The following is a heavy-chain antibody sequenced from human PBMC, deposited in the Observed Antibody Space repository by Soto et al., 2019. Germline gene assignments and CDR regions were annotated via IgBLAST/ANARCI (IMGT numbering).Heavy chain of an antibody. J-gene: IGHJ4*02. CDR2: IIPIFGKA. V-gene: IGHV1-69*13. CDR1: GGTVSSYA. Sequence: SVKVSCKASGGTVSSYAISWVRQAPGQGLEWMGGIIPIFGKANYEQKFQGRVTITADESTSTAYMELSSLRSEDTAVYYCAGVTVEGANRDWGKGTLGTVSS. CDR3: AGVTVEGANRD. D-gene: IGHD1-26*01.